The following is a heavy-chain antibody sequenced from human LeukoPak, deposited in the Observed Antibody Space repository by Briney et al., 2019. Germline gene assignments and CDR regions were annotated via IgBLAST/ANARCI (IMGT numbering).Heavy chain of an antibody. CDR3: ARDGYGYGPGIDY. CDR1: GGTFSSYA. Sequence: GASVKVSCKASGGTFSSYAISWVRQAPGQGLEWMGRIIPILGIANYAQKFQGRVTITADKSTSTAYMELSSLRSEDTAVYYCARDGYGYGPGIDYWGQGTLVTVSS. D-gene: IGHD5-18*01. V-gene: IGHV1-69*04. CDR2: IIPILGIA. J-gene: IGHJ4*02.